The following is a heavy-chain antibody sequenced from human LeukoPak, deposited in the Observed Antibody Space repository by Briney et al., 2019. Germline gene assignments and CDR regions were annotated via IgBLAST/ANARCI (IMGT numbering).Heavy chain of an antibody. J-gene: IGHJ4*02. V-gene: IGHV4-39*07. CDR2: IYQSGSA. D-gene: IGHD3-22*01. CDR1: GGSISSSSYY. Sequence: SETLSLTCTVSGGSISSSSYYWGWIRQPPGKGLEWIGEIYQSGSANYNPSLKSRVTISIDKSKNQFSLKLSPVTAADTAVYYCARDAYDRSGYSFDYWGQGTLVTVSS. CDR3: ARDAYDRSGYSFDY.